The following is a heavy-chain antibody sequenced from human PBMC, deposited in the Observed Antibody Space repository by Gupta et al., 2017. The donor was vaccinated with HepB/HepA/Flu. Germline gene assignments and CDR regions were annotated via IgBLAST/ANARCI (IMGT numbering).Heavy chain of an antibody. CDR3: AKDASSGQWDDYPQY. CDR1: GFTFSSYW. V-gene: IGHV3-7*01. CDR2: IKQDGNEK. J-gene: IGHJ4*02. Sequence: EVQLVASGGDLVQPGGSLRLSCAASGFTFSSYWMTWVRQAPGKGLEWVANIKQDGNEKYYVDSVKGRFTISRDNSKNSLYLQMNSLRAEDTAVYYCAKDASSGQWDDYPQYWGQGTLVTVSS. D-gene: IGHD1-26*01.